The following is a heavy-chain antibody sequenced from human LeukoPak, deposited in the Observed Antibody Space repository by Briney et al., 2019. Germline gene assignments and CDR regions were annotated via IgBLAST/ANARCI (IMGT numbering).Heavy chain of an antibody. V-gene: IGHV4-59*01. D-gene: IGHD3-9*01. J-gene: IGHJ4*02. CDR3: ARTPSYDILTGYYPLEY. Sequence: SETLSLTCTVSGGSISSYYWSWIRQPPGKGLEWIGYIYYSGSTNYNPSLKSRVTISVDTSKNQFSLKLSSVTAADTAVYYCARTPSYDILTGYYPLEYWGQGTLVTVSS. CDR1: GGSISSYY. CDR2: IYYSGST.